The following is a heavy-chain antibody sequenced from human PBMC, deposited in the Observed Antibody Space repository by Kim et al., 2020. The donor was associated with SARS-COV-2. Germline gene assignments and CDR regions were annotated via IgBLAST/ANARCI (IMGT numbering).Heavy chain of an antibody. J-gene: IGHJ6*03. CDR3: ARGPCSSTSCYANYYYYYMDV. D-gene: IGHD2-2*01. Sequence: SETLSLTCAVSGGSISSGGYSWSWIRQPPGKGLEWIGYIYHSGSTYYNPSLKSRVTISVDRSKNQFSLKLSSVTAADTAVYYCARGPCSSTSCYANYYYYYMDVWGKGTTVTVSS. CDR2: IYHSGST. CDR1: GGSISSGGYS. V-gene: IGHV4-30-2*01.